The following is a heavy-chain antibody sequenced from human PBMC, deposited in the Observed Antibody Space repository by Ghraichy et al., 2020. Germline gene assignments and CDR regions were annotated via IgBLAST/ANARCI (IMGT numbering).Heavy chain of an antibody. V-gene: IGHV1-69*13. J-gene: IGHJ4*02. CDR2: IIPIFGTA. CDR3: ARESGDYDSSGYYDY. Sequence: SVKVSCKASGGTFSSYAISWVRQAPGQGLEWMGGIIPIFGTANYAQKFQGRVTITADESTSTAYMELSSLRSEDTAVYYCARESGDYDSSGYYDYWGQGTLVTVSS. CDR1: GGTFSSYA. D-gene: IGHD3-22*01.